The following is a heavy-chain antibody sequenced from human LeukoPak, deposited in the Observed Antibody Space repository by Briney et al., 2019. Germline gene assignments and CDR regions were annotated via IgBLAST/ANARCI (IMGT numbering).Heavy chain of an antibody. D-gene: IGHD6-13*01. CDR3: ARSGRLLYSSRRRDYYYGMDV. CDR1: GGSISSGGYY. CDR2: IYYSGST. Sequence: SETLSLTCTVSGGSISSGGYYWSWIRQHPGKGLEWIGYIYYSGSTYYNPSLKSRVTISVDTSKNQFSLKLSSVTAADTAVYYCARSGRLLYSSRRRDYYYGMDVWGQGTTVTVSS. J-gene: IGHJ6*02. V-gene: IGHV4-31*03.